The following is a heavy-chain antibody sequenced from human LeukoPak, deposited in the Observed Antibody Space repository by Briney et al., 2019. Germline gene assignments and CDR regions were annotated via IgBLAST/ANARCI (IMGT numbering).Heavy chain of an antibody. CDR3: ARIRDGYNDAYDL. CDR2: INPDGGNT. J-gene: IGHJ3*01. D-gene: IGHD5-24*01. Sequence: ASVKVSCKASGYTFTNSYIHWVRQAPGQVLEWMGLINPDGGNTNYAQNFQGRVTLTRDTSTSTVYMELSSLRSEDTAIYYCARIRDGYNDAYDLWGQGTVVTVSS. CDR1: GYTFTNSY. V-gene: IGHV1-46*01.